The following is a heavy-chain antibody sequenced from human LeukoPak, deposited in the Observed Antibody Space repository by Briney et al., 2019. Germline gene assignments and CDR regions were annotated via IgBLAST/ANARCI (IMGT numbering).Heavy chain of an antibody. D-gene: IGHD5-12*01. CDR2: LSTTGST. CDR3: ARSPATIGWNWGHYFDY. J-gene: IGHJ4*02. Sequence: PSETLSLTCSVSDDSISSYFWSWIRQPAGGELEWIGRLSTTGSTYYNPSLKSRVTMSRDTSKSHFSLRLTSVTAADTAMYYCARSPATIGWNWGHYFDYWGQGILVTVSS. V-gene: IGHV4-4*07. CDR1: DDSISSYF.